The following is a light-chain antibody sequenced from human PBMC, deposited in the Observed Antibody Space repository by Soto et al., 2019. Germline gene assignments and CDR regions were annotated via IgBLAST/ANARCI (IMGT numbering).Light chain of an antibody. J-gene: IGKJ1*01. CDR2: GAS. V-gene: IGKV3-20*01. Sequence: DIVLTQSPGTLSLSPGERATLSWRASQSVSNNYLAWYQQKPGQAPRILIYGASNRATGIPDRFSGSGSGTDFTLTISRLEPEDFAVYYCQQYGSSGTFGQGTKVDIK. CDR1: QSVSNNY. CDR3: QQYGSSGT.